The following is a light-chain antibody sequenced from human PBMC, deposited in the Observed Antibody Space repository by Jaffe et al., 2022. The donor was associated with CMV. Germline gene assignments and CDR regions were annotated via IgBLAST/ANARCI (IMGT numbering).Light chain of an antibody. V-gene: IGLV3-21*04. Sequence: SYVLTQPPSVSVAPGKTARISCGGNNIGTYSVHWYQQKPGQAPMVVIFSDNGRPSGIPERFSGSNSGNTATLTISGVEVGDEADYYCHVWDSSGDQWVFGGGTTLTVL. J-gene: IGLJ3*02. CDR3: HVWDSSGDQWV. CDR2: SDN. CDR1: NIGTYS.